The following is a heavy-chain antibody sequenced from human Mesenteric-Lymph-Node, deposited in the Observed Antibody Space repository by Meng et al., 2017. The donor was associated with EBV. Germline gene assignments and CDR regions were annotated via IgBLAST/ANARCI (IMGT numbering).Heavy chain of an antibody. Sequence: QITCKASGPTLVKPTQTLTLTCTFSGFSLSTSGVGVGWIRQPPGKALEWLALIYWDDDKRYSPSLKTRLTITKDTSENQVVLTMTNMDPVDAAIYYCAHRTSNCFDPWGQGTLVAVSS. J-gene: IGHJ5*02. V-gene: IGHV2-5*02. CDR1: GFSLSTSGVG. CDR3: AHRTSNCFDP. CDR2: IYWDDDK.